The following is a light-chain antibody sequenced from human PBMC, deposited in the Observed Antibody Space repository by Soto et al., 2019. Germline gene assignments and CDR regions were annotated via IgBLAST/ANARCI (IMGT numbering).Light chain of an antibody. CDR1: SRDVGGYNY. J-gene: IGLJ2*01. CDR3: SSYTSRSTR. V-gene: IGLV2-14*01. CDR2: DVS. Sequence: QSVLTQPASVSGSPGQSITISCTGTSRDVGGYNYVSWYQQHPGKAPKLMIYDVSNRPSGVSNRFSGSKSGNTASLTISGLQAEDEADYYCSSYTSRSTRFGGGTKLTVL.